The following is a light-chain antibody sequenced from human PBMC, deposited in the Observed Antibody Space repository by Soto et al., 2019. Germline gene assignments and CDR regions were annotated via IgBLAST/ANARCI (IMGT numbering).Light chain of an antibody. CDR1: SSNIGSYA. V-gene: IGLV1-44*01. CDR3: AVWDDSLNEYV. Sequence: QSVLTPPPSASGTPGQRVTISCSGNSSNIGSYAVNWYQQLPGTAPQLLIDTNNQRPSGVPDRFSASKSGTAASLAISGLQSEDEADYFCAVWDDSLNEYVFATGTKDTGL. J-gene: IGLJ1*01. CDR2: TNN.